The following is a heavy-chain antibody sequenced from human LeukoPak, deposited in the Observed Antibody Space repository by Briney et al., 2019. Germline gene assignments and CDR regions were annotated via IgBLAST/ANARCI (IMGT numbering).Heavy chain of an antibody. J-gene: IGHJ4*02. Sequence: PGGSLTLSCAASGFTFSSYAMSWVSQAPGKGLEWVSAIIGSGSSTYYADSVKGRFTISRDNSKNTLFLQMNSLRAEDTAVYYCAKDRAQQLVLDFWGQGTLVTVSS. CDR2: IIGSGSST. CDR3: AKDRAQQLVLDF. V-gene: IGHV3-23*01. CDR1: GFTFSSYA. D-gene: IGHD6-13*01.